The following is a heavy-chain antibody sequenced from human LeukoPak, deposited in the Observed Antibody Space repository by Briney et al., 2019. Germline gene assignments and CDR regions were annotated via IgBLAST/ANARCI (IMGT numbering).Heavy chain of an antibody. V-gene: IGHV4-34*01. CDR3: ARGYYGSGSHCCHMDV. CDR2: INHSGST. D-gene: IGHD3-10*01. CDR1: VGSFSGYY. J-gene: IGHJ6*03. Sequence: SETLSLTCAVYVGSFSGYYWSWIRQPPGKGLEWIGEINHSGSTNYNSSLKSRVTISVDTSKNQFSLKLSSVTVADTAAYYCARGYYGSGSHCCHMDVWGKGTTITVS.